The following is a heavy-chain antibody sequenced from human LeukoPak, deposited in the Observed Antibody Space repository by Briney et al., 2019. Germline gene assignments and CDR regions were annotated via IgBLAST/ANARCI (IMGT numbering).Heavy chain of an antibody. CDR3: ARLDTAMGDAFDI. CDR2: INHSGST. V-gene: IGHV4-34*01. J-gene: IGHJ3*02. CDR1: SGSLRENY. Sequence: PSETLSLTCNVSSGSLRENYWSWIRQSPGKGLEWIAEINHSGSTNYNPSLKSRVTISADTSKNQFSLRLSSVTAADTAVYYCARLDTAMGDAFDIWGQGTMVTVSS. D-gene: IGHD5-18*01.